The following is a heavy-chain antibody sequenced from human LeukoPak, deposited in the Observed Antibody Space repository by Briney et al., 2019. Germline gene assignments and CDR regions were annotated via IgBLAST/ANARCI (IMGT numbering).Heavy chain of an antibody. Sequence: GESLKISCKGSGYSFTSYWIGWVRQMPGKGLEWMGIIYPGDSDTRCSPSFQGQVTISADKSISTAYLQWSSLKASDAAMYYCATLAMVRGAPFDYWGQGTLVTVSS. CDR1: GYSFTSYW. J-gene: IGHJ4*02. CDR3: ATLAMVRGAPFDY. CDR2: IYPGDSDT. D-gene: IGHD3-10*01. V-gene: IGHV5-51*01.